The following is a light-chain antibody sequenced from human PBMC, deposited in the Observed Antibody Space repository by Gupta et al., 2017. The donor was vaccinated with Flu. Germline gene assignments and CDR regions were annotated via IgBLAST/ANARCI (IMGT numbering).Light chain of an antibody. J-gene: IGKJ4*01. CDR3: QQYDNLPIT. Sequence: DIQMTQSPSSLCASVGDRVTITCQASQDISNYLNWYQQKPGKAPTLLIYDASNLETGVPSRFSGSGSGTDFTFTISSLQPEDIATYYCQQYDNLPITVGGGTKVEIK. CDR1: QDISNY. CDR2: DAS. V-gene: IGKV1-33*01.